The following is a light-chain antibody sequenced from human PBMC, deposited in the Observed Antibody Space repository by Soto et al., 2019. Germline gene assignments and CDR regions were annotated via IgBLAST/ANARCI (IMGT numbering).Light chain of an antibody. CDR2: EVS. V-gene: IGLV2-14*01. CDR3: SSYTSSSTPYV. Sequence: QSVLTQPASVSGSPGQSITISCTGTSSDVGGYNYVSWYQQHPGKAPKLMIYEVSNRPSGVSNRLSGSKSGNTACLTISGLQAEDDADYYCSSYTSSSTPYVFGTGTKLTVL. J-gene: IGLJ1*01. CDR1: SSDVGGYNY.